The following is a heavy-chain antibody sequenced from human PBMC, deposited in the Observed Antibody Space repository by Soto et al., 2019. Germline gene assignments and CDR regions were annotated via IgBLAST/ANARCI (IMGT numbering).Heavy chain of an antibody. V-gene: IGHV4-59*01. CDR1: GYSTVNYY. Sequence: PXETLCLTCTVSGYSTVNYYWSWLRQAPGKGPDWLGYLIYNGGTNHNPSLQGRATMSVDTAQNQVSRNLNSGTAADTAVYYWATGASWHLVDLWGQGNMVTVSS. CDR2: LIYNGGT. J-gene: IGHJ5*02. CDR3: ATGASWHLVDL. D-gene: IGHD1-26*01.